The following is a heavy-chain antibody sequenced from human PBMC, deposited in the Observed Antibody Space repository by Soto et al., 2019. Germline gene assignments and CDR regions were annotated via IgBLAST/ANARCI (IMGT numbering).Heavy chain of an antibody. D-gene: IGHD2-15*01. CDR2: ISAYNGNT. CDR1: GYTFTSYG. CDR3: ARTLGYCSGGSCYFFDY. J-gene: IGHJ4*02. Sequence: WASVKVSCKASGYTFTSYGISWVRQAPGQGLEWMGWISAYNGNTNYAQKLRGRVTMTTDTSTSTAYMELRSLRSDDTAVYYCARTLGYCSGGSCYFFDYWGQGTLVTVSS. V-gene: IGHV1-18*01.